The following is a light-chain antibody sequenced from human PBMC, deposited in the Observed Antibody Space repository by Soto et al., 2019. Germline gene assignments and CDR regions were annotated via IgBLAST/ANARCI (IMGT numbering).Light chain of an antibody. CDR1: QSVSSGY. CDR3: QQYGSSPRA. J-gene: IGKJ1*01. V-gene: IGKV3-20*01. Sequence: EVLMTQSPATLSVSPGERGTLSCRASQSVSSGYLAWYQQKPGQAPRLLIYDASSRATGIPDRFSGSGSGTDFTLTISRLEPEDFAVYYCQQYGSSPRAFGQGTKVDIK. CDR2: DAS.